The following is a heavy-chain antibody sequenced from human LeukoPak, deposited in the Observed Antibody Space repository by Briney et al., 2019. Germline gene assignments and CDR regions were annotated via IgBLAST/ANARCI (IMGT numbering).Heavy chain of an antibody. Sequence: GGSLRLSCAASGFTFSAYWMHWVRKVPGKELVWVSRINNDGTATFFADSVKGRFTISRDNAKNTLYLQMDSLRAEDTAMYYCAREILEPGKTHEYWGQGTLVTVSS. J-gene: IGHJ4*02. CDR1: GFTFSAYW. D-gene: IGHD1-1*01. CDR3: AREILEPGKTHEY. CDR2: INNDGTAT. V-gene: IGHV3-74*01.